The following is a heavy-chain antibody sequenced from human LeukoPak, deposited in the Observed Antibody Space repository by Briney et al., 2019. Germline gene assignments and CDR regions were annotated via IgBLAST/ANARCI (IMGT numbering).Heavy chain of an antibody. J-gene: IGHJ4*02. D-gene: IGHD6-19*01. CDR2: INHSGST. CDR3: AKGTSSGWYYFDY. Sequence: SETLSLTCAVYGGSFSGYYWTWIRQPPGKGLEWIGEINHSGSTNYNPSLKSRVTVSVDTSKNQFSLTLSSVTAADTAVYYCAKGTSSGWYYFDYWGQGTLVTVSS. V-gene: IGHV4-34*01. CDR1: GGSFSGYY.